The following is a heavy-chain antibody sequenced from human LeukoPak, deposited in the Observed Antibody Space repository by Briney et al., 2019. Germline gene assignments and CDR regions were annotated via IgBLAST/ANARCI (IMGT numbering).Heavy chain of an antibody. D-gene: IGHD5-18*01. V-gene: IGHV4-61*01. Sequence: SETLSLTCTVSGGSVSSGSYYWSWIRQPPGKVLEWIGYIYYSGSTNYNPSLKSRVTISVDTSKNQFSLKLSSVTAADTAVYYCARGRTGLGYSYGYYPDYWGQGTLVTVSS. J-gene: IGHJ4*02. CDR1: GGSVSSGSYY. CDR2: IYYSGST. CDR3: ARGRTGLGYSYGYYPDY.